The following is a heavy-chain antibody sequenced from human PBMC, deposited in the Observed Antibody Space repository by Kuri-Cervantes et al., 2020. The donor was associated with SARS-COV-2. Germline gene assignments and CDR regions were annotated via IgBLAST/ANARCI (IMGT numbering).Heavy chain of an antibody. D-gene: IGHD2-21*02. CDR3: ARDTGYCGGDCSAFDI. V-gene: IGHV4-34*01. J-gene: IGHJ3*02. Sequence: SETLSLTCAVYGESFSGYYWSWIRQPPGKGLEWIGEIYHSGSTNYNPSLKSRVTISVDKSKNQFSLKLSSVTAADTAVYYCARDTGYCGGDCSAFDIWGQGTMVTVSS. CDR1: GESFSGYY. CDR2: IYHSGST.